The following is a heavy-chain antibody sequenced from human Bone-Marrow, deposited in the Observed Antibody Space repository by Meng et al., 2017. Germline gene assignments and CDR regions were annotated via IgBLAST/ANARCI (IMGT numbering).Heavy chain of an antibody. CDR2: INHSGST. D-gene: IGHD4-11*01. Sequence: SETLSLTCAVSGGSISSSNWWSWIRQPPGKGLEWIGEINHSGSTNYNPSLKSRVTISVDTSKNQFSLKLSSVTAADTAVYSCARIFRPLTTSSPFDYWGQGTLVTVSS. V-gene: IGHV4-4*02. J-gene: IGHJ4*02. CDR1: GGSISSSNW. CDR3: ARIFRPLTTSSPFDY.